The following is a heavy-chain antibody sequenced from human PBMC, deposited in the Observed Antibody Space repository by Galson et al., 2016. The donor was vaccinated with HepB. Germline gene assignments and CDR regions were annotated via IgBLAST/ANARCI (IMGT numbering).Heavy chain of an antibody. CDR2: MKQDGSQE. CDR3: ARNHFDY. J-gene: IGHJ4*02. CDR1: GFTFSDYW. Sequence: SLRLSCAVSGFTFSDYWMGWVRQSPGKGLEWVATMKQDGSQETYGDPLRGRFKISRDNTKNSLYLQMNNLEVVDTAVYYCARNHFDYWGQGTLVTVSP. V-gene: IGHV3-7*03.